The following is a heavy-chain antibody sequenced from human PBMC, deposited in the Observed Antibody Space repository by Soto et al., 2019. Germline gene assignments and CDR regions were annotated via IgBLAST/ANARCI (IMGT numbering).Heavy chain of an antibody. CDR3: ARHHRRYPQLEY. J-gene: IGHJ4*02. CDR2: IYHTGTT. Sequence: SETLSLTCAVSGGSISSLNWWIWVRQPPGKGLEWIGEIYHTGTTNYNPSLRSRVTISVDNSRDQLSLDLNSVTPADTAVYSCARHHRRYPQLEYWGQGTLVTVSS. D-gene: IGHD3-9*01. V-gene: IGHV4-4*02. CDR1: GGSISSLNW.